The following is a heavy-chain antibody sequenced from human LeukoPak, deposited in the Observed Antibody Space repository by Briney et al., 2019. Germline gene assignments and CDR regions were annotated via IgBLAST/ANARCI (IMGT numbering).Heavy chain of an antibody. D-gene: IGHD4-11*01. Sequence: SVKVSCKASGGTFSSYAISWVRQAPGQGLEWMGRIIPILGIANYAQKFQGRVTITADKSTSTAYMELSSLRSEDTAVYYCARGNVTVTTGEDYFDYWGQGTLVTVSS. CDR3: ARGNVTVTTGEDYFDY. J-gene: IGHJ4*02. CDR2: IIPILGIA. CDR1: GGTFSSYA. V-gene: IGHV1-69*04.